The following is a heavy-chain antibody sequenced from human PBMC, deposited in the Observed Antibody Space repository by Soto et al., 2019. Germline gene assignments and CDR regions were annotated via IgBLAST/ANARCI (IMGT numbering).Heavy chain of an antibody. CDR1: GFTFSSYS. D-gene: IGHD6-6*01. V-gene: IGHV3-48*01. CDR3: ANEYSSSSSQASSMDV. J-gene: IGHJ6*03. CDR2: ISSSSSTI. Sequence: PGGSLRLSCAASGFTFSSYSMNWVRQAPGKGLEWVSYISSSSSTIYYADSVKGRFTISRDNAKNSLYLQMNSLRAEDTAVYYCANEYSSSSSQASSMDVWGKGTTVTVSS.